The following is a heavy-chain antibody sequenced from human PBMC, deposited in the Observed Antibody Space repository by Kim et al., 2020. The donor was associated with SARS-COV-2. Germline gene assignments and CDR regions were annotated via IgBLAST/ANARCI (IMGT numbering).Heavy chain of an antibody. J-gene: IGHJ4*02. D-gene: IGHD4-17*01. V-gene: IGHV4-39*07. CDR3: ARTSTVTTHYFDY. Sequence: SNPSLKSRVTISEDPAKNQFSLKLSSVTAADTAVYYCARTSTVTTHYFDYWGQGTLVTVSS.